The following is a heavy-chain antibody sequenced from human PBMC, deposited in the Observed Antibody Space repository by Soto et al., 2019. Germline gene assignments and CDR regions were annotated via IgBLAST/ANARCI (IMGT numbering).Heavy chain of an antibody. V-gene: IGHV4-31*03. CDR2: IYYSGST. D-gene: IGHD5-18*01. CDR3: ARSGYSYGPNPLLY. Sequence: SETLSLTCTVSGGSSSSGGYYRSWLRQHPGKGLEWIGYIYYSGSTYYNPSLKSRVTISVDTSKNQFSLKLSSVTAADTAVYYCARSGYSYGPNPLLYWGQGTLVTVS. J-gene: IGHJ4*02. CDR1: GGSSSSGGYY.